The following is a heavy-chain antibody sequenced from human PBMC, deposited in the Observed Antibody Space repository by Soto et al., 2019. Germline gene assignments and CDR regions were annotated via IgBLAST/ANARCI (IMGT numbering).Heavy chain of an antibody. Sequence: GASVKVSCKASGGTFSSYAISWLRQAPGQGLEWMGGIIPIFGTANYAQKFQGRVTITADESTSTAYMELSSLRSEDTAVYYCARDYGMATILRQTDAFDIWGQGTMVT. J-gene: IGHJ3*02. CDR1: GGTFSSYA. V-gene: IGHV1-69*13. D-gene: IGHD5-12*01. CDR3: ARDYGMATILRQTDAFDI. CDR2: IIPIFGTA.